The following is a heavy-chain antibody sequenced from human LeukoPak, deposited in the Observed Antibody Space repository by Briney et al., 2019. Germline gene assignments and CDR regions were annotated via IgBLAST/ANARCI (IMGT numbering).Heavy chain of an antibody. J-gene: IGHJ3*02. CDR3: ARADTAADAFDI. CDR1: GFTFTSYY. CDR2: INPSGGST. V-gene: IGHV1-46*01. Sequence: ASVKVSFKASGFTFTSYYMHWVRQAPGQGLEWMGIINPSGGSTSYAHKFQGRVTMTRDMSTSTVYMELSSLRSEDTAVYYCARADTAADAFDIWGQGTMVTVSS. D-gene: IGHD5-18*01.